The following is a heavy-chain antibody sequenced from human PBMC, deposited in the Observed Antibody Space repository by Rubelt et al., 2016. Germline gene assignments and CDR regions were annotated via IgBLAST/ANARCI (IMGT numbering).Heavy chain of an antibody. V-gene: IGHV3-33*01. J-gene: IGHJ3*02. Sequence: HWVRQAPGKGLEWVAVIWYDGSNKYYADSVKGRFTISRDNSKNTLYLQMNSLRAEDTAVYYCARGKCSSTSCYRIDAFDIWGQGTMVTVSS. D-gene: IGHD2-2*02. CDR2: IWYDGSNK. CDR3: ARGKCSSTSCYRIDAFDI.